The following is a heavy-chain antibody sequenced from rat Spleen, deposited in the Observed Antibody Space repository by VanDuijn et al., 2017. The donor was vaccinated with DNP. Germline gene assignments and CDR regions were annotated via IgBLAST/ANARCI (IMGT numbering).Heavy chain of an antibody. CDR2: IDYSGST. CDR3: ARFGGGPDY. Sequence: EVQLQESGPGLVKPSQSLSLTCSVTGYSITSNYWAWIRKFPGNKMEWIGHIDYSGSTSYNPSLKSRISISRDTSNNQFFLQLNSVTTEDTGTYYCARFGGGPDYWGQGVMVTVSS. V-gene: IGHV3-1*01. D-gene: IGHD4-3*01. J-gene: IGHJ2*01. CDR1: GYSITSNY.